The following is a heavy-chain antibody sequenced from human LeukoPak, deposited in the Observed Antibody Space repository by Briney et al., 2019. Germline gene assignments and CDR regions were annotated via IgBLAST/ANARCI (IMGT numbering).Heavy chain of an antibody. Sequence: ASVKVSCKASGYTFTSYYMHRVRQAPGQGLEWMGIINPSGGSTSYAQKFQGRVTMTRDTSISTAHMELSRLRSDDTAVYYCARVSSIAVAGREAFDNWGQGTMVTVSS. CDR3: ARVSSIAVAGREAFDN. CDR1: GYTFTSYY. D-gene: IGHD6-19*01. J-gene: IGHJ3*02. V-gene: IGHV1-46*01. CDR2: INPSGGST.